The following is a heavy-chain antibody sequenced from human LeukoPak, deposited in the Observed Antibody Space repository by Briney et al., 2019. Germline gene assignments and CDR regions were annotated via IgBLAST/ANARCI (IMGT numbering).Heavy chain of an antibody. CDR1: GFTFSNYA. Sequence: GGSLRLSCAASGFTFSNYAMLWVRQAPGKGLEWVAIISYDGSNKYYADSVKGRFTISRDNSKNPLYLQMNSLRSEDTAVYYCARGDGRDYWGQGTLVTVSS. D-gene: IGHD5-24*01. J-gene: IGHJ4*02. CDR3: ARGDGRDY. V-gene: IGHV3-30-3*01. CDR2: ISYDGSNK.